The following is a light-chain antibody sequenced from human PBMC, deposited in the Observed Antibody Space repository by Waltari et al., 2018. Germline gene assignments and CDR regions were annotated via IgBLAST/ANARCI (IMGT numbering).Light chain of an antibody. CDR3: AAWDDSLSGPV. J-gene: IGLJ3*02. CDR1: RFNIGHNV. V-gene: IGLV1-44*01. CDR2: KND. Sequence: QSVLTQPPSASGTPGQTVPSPCSGRRFNIGHNVVNWYQHLPGTAPKLVIYKNDQRPSGVPDRFSGSKSGTSASLAISGLQSEDEAEYFCAAWDDSLSGPVFGGGTKLAVL.